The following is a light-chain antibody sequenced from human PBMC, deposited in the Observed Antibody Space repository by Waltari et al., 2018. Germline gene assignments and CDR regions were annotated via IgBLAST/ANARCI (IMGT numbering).Light chain of an antibody. J-gene: IGKJ2*01. Sequence: DIQMTQSPSSLSASVGDRVTITCRASQYISSYLNWYRQKPGKAPNLLTYDASSLQSGVPSRFSGSGSGTEFTLTISSLQTEDFAVYYCQQYNNWPLYTFGQGTKLEIK. CDR2: DAS. CDR1: QYISSY. CDR3: QQYNNWPLYT. V-gene: IGKV1-39*01.